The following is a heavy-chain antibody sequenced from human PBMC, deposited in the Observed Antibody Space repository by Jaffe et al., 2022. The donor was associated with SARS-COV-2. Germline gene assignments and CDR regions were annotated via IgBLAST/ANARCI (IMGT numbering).Heavy chain of an antibody. D-gene: IGHD3-16*01. Sequence: QLQLQESGPGLVKPSETLSLTCSVSGGSISTTDYYWGWIRQPPGKGLEWLGTIYYTGATYYNPSLKSRVTMSVDTSKNQFSLKLISVTAADTAVYYCAAEWRGYSYDYGGDYWGQGTLVTVSS. CDR1: GGSISTTDYY. J-gene: IGHJ4*02. V-gene: IGHV4-39*01. CDR2: IYYTGAT. CDR3: AAEWRGYSYDYGGDY.